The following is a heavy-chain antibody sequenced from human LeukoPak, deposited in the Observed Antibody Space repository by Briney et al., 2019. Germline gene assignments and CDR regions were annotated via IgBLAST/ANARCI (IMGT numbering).Heavy chain of an antibody. CDR1: GFTFSSYA. J-gene: IGHJ5*02. V-gene: IGHV3-30*04. CDR3: ARDLEGNWFDP. CDR2: ISYDGSNK. Sequence: RRSLRPSCAASGFTFSSYAMHWVRQAPGKGLEWVAVISYDGSNKYYADSVTGRFTISRDNSKNTLYLQMNSLRAEDTAVYYCARDLEGNWFDPWGRGTLVTVSS. D-gene: IGHD1-1*01.